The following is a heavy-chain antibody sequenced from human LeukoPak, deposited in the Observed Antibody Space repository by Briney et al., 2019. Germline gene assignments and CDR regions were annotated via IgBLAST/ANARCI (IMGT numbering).Heavy chain of an antibody. CDR2: IIPILGIA. Sequence: ASVKVSCKASGGTFSSYAISWVRQAPGQGLEWMGRIIPILGIANYAQKFQGRVTITADKSTSTAYMVLSSLRSEDTAVYYCAREVQYQLLYYNYWGQGTLVTVSS. V-gene: IGHV1-69*04. CDR3: AREVQYQLLYYNY. J-gene: IGHJ4*02. D-gene: IGHD2-2*02. CDR1: GGTFSSYA.